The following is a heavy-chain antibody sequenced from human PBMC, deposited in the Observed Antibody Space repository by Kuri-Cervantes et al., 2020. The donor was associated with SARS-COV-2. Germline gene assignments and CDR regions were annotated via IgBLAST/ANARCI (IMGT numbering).Heavy chain of an antibody. V-gene: IGHV3-23*01. CDR2: FSGSGGST. Sequence: GGSLRLSCAASGFTFSSYAMSWVRQAPGKGLEWVSAFSGSGGSTYYADSVKGRFTISRDNSKNTLYLQMNSLRAEDTAVYYCASSGWDYYDSSGYYYYYYGMDVWGQGTTVTVSS. CDR1: GFTFSSYA. CDR3: ASSGWDYYDSSGYYYYYYGMDV. J-gene: IGHJ6*02. D-gene: IGHD3-22*01.